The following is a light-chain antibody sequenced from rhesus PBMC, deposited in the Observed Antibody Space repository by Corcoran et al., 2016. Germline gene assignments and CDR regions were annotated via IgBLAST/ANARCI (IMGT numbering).Light chain of an antibody. CDR1: QGISNW. J-gene: IGKJ3*01. Sequence: DIQMTQSPSSLSASVGDRVTITCQASQGISNWLAWYQQKPGKAPKLLIYDASSLQSGAPSRCSGGGSGTEFTLTISSLLPEDFATYYCQQHNSNPFTFGPGTKLDLK. CDR3: QQHNSNPFT. CDR2: DAS. V-gene: IGKV1-33*02.